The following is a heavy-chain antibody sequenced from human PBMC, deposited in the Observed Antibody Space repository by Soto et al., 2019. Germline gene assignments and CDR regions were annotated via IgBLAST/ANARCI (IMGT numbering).Heavy chain of an antibody. Sequence: SETLSLTCAVSGGSISSGGSSWSWIRQPPGKGLEWIGYIYHSGSTYYNPSLKSRVTISVDRSKNQFSLKLSSVTAADTAVYYCARVPIVWGQGTLVTVSS. CDR3: ARVPIV. D-gene: IGHD3-16*02. V-gene: IGHV4-30-2*01. CDR2: IYHSGST. J-gene: IGHJ4*02. CDR1: GGSISSGGSS.